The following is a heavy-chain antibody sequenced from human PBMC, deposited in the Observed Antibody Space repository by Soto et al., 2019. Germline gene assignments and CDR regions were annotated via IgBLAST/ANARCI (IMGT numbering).Heavy chain of an antibody. J-gene: IGHJ4*02. CDR2: ISSSSIYI. CDR1: GFTFSDYY. CDR3: ANEGPDSSNWYFDS. Sequence: QVQLVDSGGGLVKPGGSLRLYCAASGFTFSDYYMSWIRQAPGKGLEWLSYISSSSIYINYADSVKGRFTISRDNTKNTLYLQMNRLRAEDTAVYYCANEGPDSSNWYFDSWGQGTLVTVSS. D-gene: IGHD6-13*01. V-gene: IGHV3-11*05.